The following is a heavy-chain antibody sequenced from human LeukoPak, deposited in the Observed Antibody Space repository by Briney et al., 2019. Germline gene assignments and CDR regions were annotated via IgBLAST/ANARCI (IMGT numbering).Heavy chain of an antibody. CDR3: ARGYDSSGFDQYFQH. CDR2: IYTSGGT. J-gene: IGHJ1*01. D-gene: IGHD3-22*01. Sequence: SETLSLTCTVSGGSISSYYWSWIRQPAGKGLEWIGRIYTSGGTNYNPSLKSRVTMSVDTSKNQFSLKLSSVTAADTAVYYCARGYDSSGFDQYFQHWGQGTLVTVSS. V-gene: IGHV4-4*07. CDR1: GGSISSYY.